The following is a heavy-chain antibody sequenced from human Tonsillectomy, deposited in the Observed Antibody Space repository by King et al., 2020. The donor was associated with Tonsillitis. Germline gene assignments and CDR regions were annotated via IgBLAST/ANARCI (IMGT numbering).Heavy chain of an antibody. CDR1: GFTFSSYG. V-gene: IGHV3-30*18. Sequence: VQLVESGGGVVQPGRSLRLSCAASGFTFSSYGMHWVRQAPGKGLEWGAVISYDGSNKYYADSVKGRFTISRDNSKNTLYLQMNSLRAEDTAVYYCAKVGAGSGEFRNYYYYGMDVWGQGTTVTVSS. D-gene: IGHD3-10*01. CDR3: AKVGAGSGEFRNYYYYGMDV. CDR2: ISYDGSNK. J-gene: IGHJ6*02.